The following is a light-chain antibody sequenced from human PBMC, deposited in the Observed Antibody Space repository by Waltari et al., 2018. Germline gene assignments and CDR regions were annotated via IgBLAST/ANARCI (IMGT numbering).Light chain of an antibody. CDR3: QSYDNRNHWV. CDR1: SGSIATNY. Sequence: NFMLTQPLSLSESPGKTVTISCTRISGSIATNYVQCYQQRPARSPTAVIYEDNQRPSGVPDRFSGSIDSSSNSASLTISGLKTEDEADYYCQSYDNRNHWVFGGGTKLTVL. J-gene: IGLJ3*02. V-gene: IGLV6-57*01. CDR2: EDN.